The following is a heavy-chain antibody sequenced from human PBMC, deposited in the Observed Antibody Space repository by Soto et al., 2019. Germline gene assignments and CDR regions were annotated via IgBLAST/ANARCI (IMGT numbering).Heavy chain of an antibody. J-gene: IGHJ5*02. CDR3: AKNQGVELVPLATVDWFDP. Sequence: GPLRRSCAASGFIVDNFGMSWVRQGPGKGLAWISSISGSGFKKYYADSVKGRFTISRDNSKSTVYLELNNLSAEDTAVYHCAKNQGVELVPLATVDWFDPWGQGSVVSVSS. V-gene: IGHV3-23*01. CDR2: ISGSGFKK. CDR1: GFIVDNFG. D-gene: IGHD1-26*01.